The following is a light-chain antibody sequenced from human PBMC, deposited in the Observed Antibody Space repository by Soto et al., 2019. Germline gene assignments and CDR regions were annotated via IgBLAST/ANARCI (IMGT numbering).Light chain of an antibody. Sequence: EIGMTQSQATLSVSPGERATLACSASQSVNSNLAWYQQKPGQAPRLLIYGASTRATGIPARFSGSGSGTEFTLTISSLQSEDFAVYYCQQYNNWWTFGQGTKVEIK. V-gene: IGKV3-15*01. CDR2: GAS. CDR1: QSVNSN. CDR3: QQYNNWWT. J-gene: IGKJ1*01.